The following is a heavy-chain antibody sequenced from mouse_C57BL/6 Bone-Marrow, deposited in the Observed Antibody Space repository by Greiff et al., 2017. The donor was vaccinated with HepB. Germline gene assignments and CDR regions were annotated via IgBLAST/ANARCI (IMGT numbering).Heavy chain of an antibody. CDR3: ARGGGLLLAWFAY. CDR2: IDPSDSYT. J-gene: IGHJ3*01. Sequence: QVQLQQPGAELVMPGASVKLSCKASGYTFTSYWMHWVKQRPGQGLEWIGEIDPSDSYTNYNQKFKGKSTLTVDKSSSTAYMQLSSLTSEDSAVYYCARGGGLLLAWFAYWGQGTLVTVSA. V-gene: IGHV1-69*01. CDR1: GYTFTSYW. D-gene: IGHD2-3*01.